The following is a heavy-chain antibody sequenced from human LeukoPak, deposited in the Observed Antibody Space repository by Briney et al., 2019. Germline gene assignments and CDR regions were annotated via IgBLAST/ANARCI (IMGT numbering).Heavy chain of an antibody. CDR2: IYHSGST. CDR3: ARVPVVGATAEVAFDI. D-gene: IGHD1-26*01. CDR1: GGSISTYY. J-gene: IGHJ3*02. V-gene: IGHV4-59*01. Sequence: SETLSLTCTVSGGSISTYYWNWIRQPPGKGLEWIGYIYHSGSTNYNPSLQSRVTISVDTSKNQFSLKLSSVTAADTAVYYCARVPVVGATAEVAFDIWGQGTMVTVSS.